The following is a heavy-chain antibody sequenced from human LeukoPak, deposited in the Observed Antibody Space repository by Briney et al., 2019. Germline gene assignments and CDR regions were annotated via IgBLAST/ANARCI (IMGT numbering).Heavy chain of an antibody. D-gene: IGHD3-10*01. CDR1: GFTFSSYS. V-gene: IGHV3-21*01. CDR2: ISSSSSYI. J-gene: IGHJ4*02. CDR3: ARGGSGSRGFDY. Sequence: PGGSLRLSCAASGFTFSSYSMNWVRQAPGKGLEWVSSISSSSSYIYYADSVKGRFTISRDNAKNSLYLQMNSLRGEDTAVYYCARGGSGSRGFDYWGQGTLVTVSS.